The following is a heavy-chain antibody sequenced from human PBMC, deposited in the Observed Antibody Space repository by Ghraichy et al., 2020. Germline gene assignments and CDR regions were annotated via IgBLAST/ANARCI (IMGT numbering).Heavy chain of an antibody. CDR2: IYYSGST. V-gene: IGHV4-59*01. Sequence: GSLRLTCTVSGGSITSYYWSWIRQPPGKGLEWIGYIYYSGSTNYNPSLKSRVTISVDTSKNQFSLKLSSVTAADTAVYYCARVDSTGWYYFDYWGQGTLVTVSS. CDR3: ARVDSTGWYYFDY. CDR1: GGSITSYY. J-gene: IGHJ4*02. D-gene: IGHD6-19*01.